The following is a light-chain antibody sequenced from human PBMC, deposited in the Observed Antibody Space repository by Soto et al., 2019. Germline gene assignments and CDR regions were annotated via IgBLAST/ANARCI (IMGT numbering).Light chain of an antibody. Sequence: DILLTQSPGTLSLSPGETVTLSCRASQSVSSNYLAWYQQRRGRAPRLLIYGASTRATGIPDRFSGSGSGTDFTLAISRLEPEDFAVYYCQQYGDSPWRFGQGTKVDIK. CDR1: QSVSSNY. J-gene: IGKJ1*01. CDR2: GAS. V-gene: IGKV3-20*01. CDR3: QQYGDSPWR.